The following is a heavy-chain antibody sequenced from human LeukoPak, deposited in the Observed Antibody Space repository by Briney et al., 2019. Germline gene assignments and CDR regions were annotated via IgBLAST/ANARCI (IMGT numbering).Heavy chain of an antibody. Sequence: GESLKISCKGSGYSFTSYWIGWVRQMPGKGLEWMGMIYPGDSDTRYSPSFQGQVTISADKSISTAYLQWSSLKASDTTMYYCASLYYDFWSGSVPYAFDIWGQGTMVTVSS. J-gene: IGHJ3*02. V-gene: IGHV5-51*01. D-gene: IGHD3-3*01. CDR3: ASLYYDFWSGSVPYAFDI. CDR2: IYPGDSDT. CDR1: GYSFTSYW.